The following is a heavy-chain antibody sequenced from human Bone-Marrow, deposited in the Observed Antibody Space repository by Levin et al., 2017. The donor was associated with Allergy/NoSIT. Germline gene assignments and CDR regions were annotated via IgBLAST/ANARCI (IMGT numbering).Heavy chain of an antibody. CDR1: GFTFSDHF. V-gene: IGHV3-72*01. CDR3: GRDGPGGGH. J-gene: IGHJ4*02. D-gene: IGHD3-10*01. CDR2: AENRANNYRT. Sequence: GESLKISCAASGFTFSDHFMDWVRQAPGKGLEWIARAENRANNYRTRYAPSVMDRFSVSRDDSGNSLYLQMNSLKTDDTAVYYCGRDGPGGGHWGPGTQVTVSS.